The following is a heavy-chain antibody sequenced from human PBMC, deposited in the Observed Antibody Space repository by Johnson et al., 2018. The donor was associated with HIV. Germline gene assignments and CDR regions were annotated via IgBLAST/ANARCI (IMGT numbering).Heavy chain of an antibody. V-gene: IGHV3-66*02. CDR3: AKEGSSSPWAFDI. Sequence: EVQLVESGGGLVQPGGSLRLSCAASGFTVSSNYMSWVRQAPGKGLEWVSVIYSGGSTYYADSVKDRFTISRDNSKNTMYLQMNNLRPEDTALYYCAKEGSSSPWAFDIWGQGTMVTVSS. CDR2: IYSGGST. CDR1: GFTVSSNY. D-gene: IGHD2-15*01. J-gene: IGHJ3*02.